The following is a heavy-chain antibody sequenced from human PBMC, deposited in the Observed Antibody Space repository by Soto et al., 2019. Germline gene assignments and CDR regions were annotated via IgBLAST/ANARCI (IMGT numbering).Heavy chain of an antibody. CDR2: ISYDGSDK. V-gene: IGHV3-30*03. Sequence: QVQLVESGGGVVQPGRSLRLSCAASGFPFTSYGMHWVREGPDKGLEWVAIISYDGSDKYYADSVKGRFTISRDNPKNNPYLQMNSLRPQDTALYYCVGRQYYFDYRGQGTLVIVSS. J-gene: IGHJ4*02. CDR1: GFPFTSYG. CDR3: VGRQYYFDY. D-gene: IGHD3-10*01.